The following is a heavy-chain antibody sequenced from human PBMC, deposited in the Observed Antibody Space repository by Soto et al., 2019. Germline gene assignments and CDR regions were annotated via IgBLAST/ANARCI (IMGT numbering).Heavy chain of an antibody. CDR1: GFTFSSYA. D-gene: IGHD3-10*01. CDR2: ISYDGSNK. Sequence: LRLSCAASGFTFSSYAMHWVRQAPGKGLEWVAVISYDGSNKYYADSVKGRFTISRDNSKNTLYLQMNSLRAEDTAVYYCAREFTMVRGVLDYWGQGTLVTVSS. V-gene: IGHV3-30-3*01. CDR3: AREFTMVRGVLDY. J-gene: IGHJ4*02.